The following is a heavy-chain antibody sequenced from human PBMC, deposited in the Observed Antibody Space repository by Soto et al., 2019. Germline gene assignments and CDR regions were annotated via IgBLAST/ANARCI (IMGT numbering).Heavy chain of an antibody. CDR2: ISYDGSNK. V-gene: IGHV3-30*18. CDR3: ANTVNYYDSSGYYGDY. CDR1: GFTFSSYG. J-gene: IGHJ4*02. Sequence: QVQLVESGGGVVQPGRSLRLSCAASGFTFSSYGMHWVRQAPGKVLEWLAVISYDGSNKYYSDSVNGRFTISRDNSKNMLYLQMNSLRAEDTAVYYCANTVNYYDSSGYYGDYWGQGTLVNVAS. D-gene: IGHD3-22*01.